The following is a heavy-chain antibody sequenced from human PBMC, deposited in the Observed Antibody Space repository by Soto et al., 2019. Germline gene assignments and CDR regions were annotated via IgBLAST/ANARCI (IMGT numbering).Heavy chain of an antibody. D-gene: IGHD3-3*01. CDR2: INTDGSGT. Sequence: GGSLRLSCAASGFIFSSDWMHWVRQAPGGGLVWVSRINTDGSGTTYADSVKGRFTISRDNSKDTLYLQMNSLRAEDTAAYYCARERITIFGVEYYYYGMDVWGQGTTVTVSS. V-gene: IGHV3-74*01. CDR1: GFIFSSDW. CDR3: ARERITIFGVEYYYYGMDV. J-gene: IGHJ6*02.